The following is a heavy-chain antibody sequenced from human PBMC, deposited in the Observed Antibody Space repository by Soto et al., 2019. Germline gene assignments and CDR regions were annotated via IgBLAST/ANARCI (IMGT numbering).Heavy chain of an antibody. CDR2: IIPVFGTT. V-gene: IGHV1-69*06. J-gene: IGHJ4*02. CDR3: ARGGGPYVWFKEC. Sequence: QEQLVQSGAEVKKPGSSVKVSCKDSGGLFSSFAISWVRQAPGQGLEWMGGIIPVFGTTNYAQKLQGRGTITADKSTTTAYVELGSLTSDDPAMYCCARGGGPYVWFKECWGQGA. D-gene: IGHD3-10*01. CDR1: GGLFSSFA.